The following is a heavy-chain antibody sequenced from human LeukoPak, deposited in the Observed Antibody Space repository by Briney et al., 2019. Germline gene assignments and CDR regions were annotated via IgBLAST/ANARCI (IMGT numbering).Heavy chain of an antibody. V-gene: IGHV1-8*01. D-gene: IGHD1-26*01. CDR3: ARWVSGSFAEYGMDV. Sequence: GASVKVSCKASGYTFTSYDINRVRQATGQGLEWMGWMNPNSGNTGYAQKFQGRVTMTRNTSISTAYMELSSLRSEDTAVYYCARWVSGSFAEYGMDVWGQGTTVTVSS. CDR1: GYTFTSYD. J-gene: IGHJ6*02. CDR2: MNPNSGNT.